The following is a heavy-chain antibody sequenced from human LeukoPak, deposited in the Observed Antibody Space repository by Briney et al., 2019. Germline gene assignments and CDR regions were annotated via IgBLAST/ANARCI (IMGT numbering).Heavy chain of an antibody. CDR3: ARSGTTYYYDSGTRI. J-gene: IGHJ3*02. CDR1: GFTSSSYS. CDR2: ISGSSSII. Sequence: GGSLRLSCAASGFTSSSYSMNWVRQAPGKGLEWVSFISGSSSIIHYADSVKGRFTISRDNAKNSLYLQMNSLRAEDTAVYYCARSGTTYYYDSGTRIWGQGTMVTVSS. D-gene: IGHD3-22*01. V-gene: IGHV3-48*04.